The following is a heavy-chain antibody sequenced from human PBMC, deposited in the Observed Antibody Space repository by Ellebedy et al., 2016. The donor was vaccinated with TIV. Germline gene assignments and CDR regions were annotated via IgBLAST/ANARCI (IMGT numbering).Heavy chain of an antibody. J-gene: IGHJ5*02. D-gene: IGHD4-17*01. CDR3: ARDPGGGGNYGDNWFDP. V-gene: IGHV3-66*01. CDR2: IYKDGGT. Sequence: GESLKISCAASGFTVSGYFMSWVRQAPGKVLEWVSIIYKDGGTNYTHSVMGRFTISRDTSENMLYLQMNSLRVEDTAVYYCARDPGGGGNYGDNWFDPWGQGTLVTVSS. CDR1: GFTVSGYF.